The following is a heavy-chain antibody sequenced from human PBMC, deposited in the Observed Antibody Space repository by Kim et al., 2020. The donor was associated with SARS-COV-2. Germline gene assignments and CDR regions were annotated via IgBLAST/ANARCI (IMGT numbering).Heavy chain of an antibody. Sequence: SETLSLTCAVYGGSFSGYYWSWIRQPPGKGLEWIGEINLSGSTNYNPSLKSRVTISVDTSKNQFSLKLSSVTAADTAVYYCGSWGYSSSWSDQVGAPYFDYWGQGTLVAVSS. CDR3: GSWGYSSSWSDQVGAPYFDY. CDR2: INLSGST. CDR1: GGSFSGYY. D-gene: IGHD6-13*01. J-gene: IGHJ4*02. V-gene: IGHV4-34*01.